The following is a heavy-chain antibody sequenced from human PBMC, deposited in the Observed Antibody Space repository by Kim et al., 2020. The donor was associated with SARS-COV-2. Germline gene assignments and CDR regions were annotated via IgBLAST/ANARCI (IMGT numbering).Heavy chain of an antibody. Sequence: GGSLRLSCAASGFTFSAYCMYWICQAPGKGLEWVAFIAYGDSHKYYADSVKGRFTISRDNSKNSLCVQMTARGPGATPFYSCPEAVLRRVECYYSAMNV. J-gene: IGHJ6*01. CDR3: PEAVLRRVECYYSAMNV. CDR1: GFTFSAYC. D-gene: IGHD3-10*01. V-gene: IGHV3-30*18. CDR2: IAYGDSHK.